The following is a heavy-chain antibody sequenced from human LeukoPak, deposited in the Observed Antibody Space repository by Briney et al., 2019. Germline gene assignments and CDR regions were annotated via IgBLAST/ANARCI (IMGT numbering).Heavy chain of an antibody. J-gene: IGHJ3*02. CDR1: GGSFSSYY. D-gene: IGHD4-17*01. V-gene: IGHV4-59*10. CDR3: ARGRSSYGDYLGIASDAFDI. Sequence: SETLSLTCAVYGGSFSSYYWSWIRQPAGKGLEWIGRIYTSGSTSYNPSLKSRVTMSVDTSKNQFSLKLSSVTAADTAVYYCARGRSSYGDYLGIASDAFDIWGQGTMVTVSS. CDR2: IYTSGST.